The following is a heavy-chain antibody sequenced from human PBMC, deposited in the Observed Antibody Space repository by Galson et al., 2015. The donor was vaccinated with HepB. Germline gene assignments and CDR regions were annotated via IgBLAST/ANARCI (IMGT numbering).Heavy chain of an antibody. CDR1: GFTFSNYA. CDR2: LTAGGSTT. J-gene: IGHJ4*02. V-gene: IGHV3-23*01. CDR3: AQALNTQDWGIFAN. D-gene: IGHD3-16*01. Sequence: SLRLSCAASGFTFSNYAMTWVRQAPGKGLEWVSTLTAGGSTTYYADSVKGRFAISRDNSNNTLYLQLDILRAEDTAVYYCAQALNTQDWGIFANWGQGTLVTISS.